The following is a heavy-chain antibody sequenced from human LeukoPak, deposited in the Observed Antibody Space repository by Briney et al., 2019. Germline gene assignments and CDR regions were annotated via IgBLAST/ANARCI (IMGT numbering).Heavy chain of an antibody. V-gene: IGHV5-51*01. CDR1: GYSFTNYW. CDR2: IYPGDSDT. J-gene: IGHJ4*02. D-gene: IGHD1-26*01. Sequence: GESLKISCKGSGYSFTNYWIGWVRQMPGKGLEWMGTIYPGDSDTRYSPSFQGQVNISSDKSISTAYLQWSSLKASDTAMYYCARRLVGATTTYFDYWGQGTLVTVSS. CDR3: ARRLVGATTTYFDY.